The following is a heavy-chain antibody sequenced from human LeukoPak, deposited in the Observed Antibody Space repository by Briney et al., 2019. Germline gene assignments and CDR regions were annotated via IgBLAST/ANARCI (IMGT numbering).Heavy chain of an antibody. CDR1: GFTVSSNN. CDR2: ISSSSSYT. J-gene: IGHJ5*02. Sequence: GGSLRLSCAASGFTVSSNNMNWIRQAPGKGLEWVSSISSSSSYTYYADSVKGRFTISRDNAKNSLHLQMNSLRAEDTAVYYCSGYNWFDPWGQGTLVTDSS. V-gene: IGHV3-21*01. CDR3: SGYNWFDP.